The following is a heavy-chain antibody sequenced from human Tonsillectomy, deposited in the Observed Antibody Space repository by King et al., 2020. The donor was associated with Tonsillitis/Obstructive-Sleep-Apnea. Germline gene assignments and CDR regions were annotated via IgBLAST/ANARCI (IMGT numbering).Heavy chain of an antibody. D-gene: IGHD3-9*01. CDR1: GFTFDDFT. V-gene: IGHV3-43*01. CDR2: ISWDGGST. CDR3: AGRLAPYR. Sequence: VQLVESGGVVVQPGGSLRLSCEASGFTFDDFTIHWVRQAPGKGLECVSLISWDGGSTNYADSVKGRFTIARDNSKNSLYLQMNSLKTEDNAVYYCAGRLAPYRWGQGTLVTVSS. J-gene: IGHJ4*02.